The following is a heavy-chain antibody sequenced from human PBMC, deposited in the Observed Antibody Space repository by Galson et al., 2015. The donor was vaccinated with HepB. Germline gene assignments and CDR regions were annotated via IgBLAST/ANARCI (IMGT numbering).Heavy chain of an antibody. V-gene: IGHV1-69*13. Sequence: SVKVSCKASGGTFSSYAISWVRQAPGQGLEWMGGIIPIFGTTNYAQKFQGRVTITADESTSTAYMELSSLRSEDTAVYYCVRSEVPAARGYYYYYTDVWGKGTTVTASS. CDR3: VRSEVPAARGYYYYYTDV. D-gene: IGHD2-2*01. CDR2: IIPIFGTT. J-gene: IGHJ6*03. CDR1: GGTFSSYA.